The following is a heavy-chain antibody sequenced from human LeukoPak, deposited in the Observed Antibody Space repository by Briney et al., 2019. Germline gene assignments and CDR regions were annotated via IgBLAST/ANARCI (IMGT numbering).Heavy chain of an antibody. J-gene: IGHJ4*02. D-gene: IGHD3-10*01. Sequence: GESMKISCKGSGYSFTGYWIGWVRQMPGKGLEWMGSIYPGDSDTRYSPSFQGQVTISADKSISTAYLQWSSLKASDTAMYYCARWTYYGSGSYYLGIDYWGQGTLVTVSS. CDR1: GYSFTGYW. CDR3: ARWTYYGSGSYYLGIDY. V-gene: IGHV5-51*01. CDR2: IYPGDSDT.